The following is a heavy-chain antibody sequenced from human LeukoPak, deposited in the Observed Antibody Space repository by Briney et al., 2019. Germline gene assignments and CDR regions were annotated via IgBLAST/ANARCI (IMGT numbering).Heavy chain of an antibody. CDR3: AKDKSNIVDY. D-gene: IGHD2/OR15-2a*01. V-gene: IGHV3-30*02. CDR2: IRYDGTNK. CDR1: GFTFSSYG. Sequence: PGGSLRLSCAASGFTFSSYGMHWVRQAPGKGLEWVAFIRYDGTNKYYADSVKGRFTISRDNSKNTLYLQMNSLGVEDTDVYYCAKDKSNIVDYWGQGALVTVSS. J-gene: IGHJ4*02.